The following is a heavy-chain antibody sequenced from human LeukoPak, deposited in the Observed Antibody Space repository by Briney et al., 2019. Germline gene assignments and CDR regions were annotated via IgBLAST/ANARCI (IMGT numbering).Heavy chain of an antibody. Sequence: SETLSLTCTVSGGSISSYYWNWIRQPPGKGLEWIGYIYYSGTTNYSPSLKSRVTISVDTSKNQFSLKLSSVTAADTAVYYCARGGYRRYMDVWGKGTTVTVSS. D-gene: IGHD6-25*01. CDR2: IYYSGTT. CDR3: ARGGYRRYMDV. CDR1: GGSISSYY. J-gene: IGHJ6*03. V-gene: IGHV4-59*12.